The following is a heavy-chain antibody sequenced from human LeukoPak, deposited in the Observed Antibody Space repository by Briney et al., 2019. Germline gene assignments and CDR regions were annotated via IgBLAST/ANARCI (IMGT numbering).Heavy chain of an antibody. CDR2: IYYSGST. Sequence: TSETLSLTCTVSGGSISSGGYYWSWLPQHPGQGLESIVYIYYSGSTYYNPSLKGRVTISVDTSKNQFSLKLSAVTAADTAVYYCARYRYYYDSSGYKEFDPWGQGTLVTVSS. J-gene: IGHJ5*02. D-gene: IGHD3-22*01. CDR1: GGSISSGGYY. CDR3: ARYRYYYDSSGYKEFDP. V-gene: IGHV4-31*03.